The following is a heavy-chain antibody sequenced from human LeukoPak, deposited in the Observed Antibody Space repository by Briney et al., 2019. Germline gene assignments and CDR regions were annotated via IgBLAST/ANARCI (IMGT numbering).Heavy chain of an antibody. Sequence: GGSLRLSCAASGFIFTSYSMSWVRQAPGKGLEWVSVIYSGGSTYYADSVKGRFTISRDNSKNTLYLQMNSLRAEDTAVYYCARGPDWAFDYWGQGTLVTVSS. CDR2: IYSGGST. V-gene: IGHV3-66*01. CDR1: GFIFTSYS. J-gene: IGHJ4*02. CDR3: ARGPDWAFDY. D-gene: IGHD2-21*01.